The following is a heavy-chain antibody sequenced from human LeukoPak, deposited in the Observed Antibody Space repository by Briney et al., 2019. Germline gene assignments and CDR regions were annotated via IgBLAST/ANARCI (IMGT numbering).Heavy chain of an antibody. D-gene: IGHD3-3*01. CDR2: INRNGGRT. V-gene: IGHV3-20*04. CDR3: AKDGEGYYDFWSRLNYYYYYMDV. Sequence: GGSLRLSCAASGFTFDDYGMTWVRQAPGKGLEWVSGINRNGGRTGYADSVKGRFTISRDNSKNTLYLQMNSLRAEDTAVYYCAKDGEGYYDFWSRLNYYYYYMDVWGKGTTVTVSS. CDR1: GFTFDDYG. J-gene: IGHJ6*03.